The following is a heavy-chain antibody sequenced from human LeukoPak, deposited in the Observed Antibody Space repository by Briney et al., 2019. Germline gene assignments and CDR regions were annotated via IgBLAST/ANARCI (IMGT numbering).Heavy chain of an antibody. J-gene: IGHJ4*02. CDR1: GFTFSSYA. V-gene: IGHV3-30*04. CDR2: ISHDGSNK. CDR3: AREVRDILTGYYFDY. D-gene: IGHD3-9*01. Sequence: PGGSLRLSCAASGFTFSSYAMHWVRQAPGKGLEWVAVISHDGSNKYYADSVKGRFTISRDNSKNTLYLQMNSLRAEDTAVYYCAREVRDILTGYYFDYWGQGTLVTVSS.